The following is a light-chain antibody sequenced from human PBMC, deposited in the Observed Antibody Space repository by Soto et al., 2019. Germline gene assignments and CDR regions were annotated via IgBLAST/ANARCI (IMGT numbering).Light chain of an antibody. CDR2: DVS. V-gene: IGLV2-14*01. CDR1: SSDVGAYNY. J-gene: IGLJ1*01. Sequence: QSVLTQPASVYGSPGQSITISCTGTSSDVGAYNYVSWYQQHPAKVPKLMIYDVSNRLSGVSDRFSGSKSGNTASLTISGLQAEDEADYYCYSYTSSSTYVFGTGTKVTVL. CDR3: YSYTSSSTYV.